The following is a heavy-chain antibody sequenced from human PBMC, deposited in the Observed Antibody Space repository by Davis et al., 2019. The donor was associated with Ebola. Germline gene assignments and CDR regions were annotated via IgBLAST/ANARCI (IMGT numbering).Heavy chain of an antibody. CDR2: IYHSGST. J-gene: IGHJ4*02. Sequence: LRLSCAVSGGSISSGGYSWSWIRQPPGKGLEWIGYIYHSGSTYYNPSLKSRVTISVDRSKNQFSLKLSSVTAADTAVYYCASTVAARPHFDYWGQGTLVTVSS. CDR3: ASTVAARPHFDY. D-gene: IGHD6-6*01. CDR1: GGSISSGGYS. V-gene: IGHV4-30-2*01.